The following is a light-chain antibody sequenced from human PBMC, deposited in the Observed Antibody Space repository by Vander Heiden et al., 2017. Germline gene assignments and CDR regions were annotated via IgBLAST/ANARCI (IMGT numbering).Light chain of an antibody. CDR2: GAS. Sequence: EIVMTQSPATLSVSPGERATLSCRASQGVSSNLAWYQQKPGQAPRLLIYGASTRATGIPARFSGSGSGTEFTLTISSLQSEDFAVYYCQQYNNWPRTFGQGTKVXIK. J-gene: IGKJ1*01. V-gene: IGKV3-15*01. CDR3: QQYNNWPRT. CDR1: QGVSSN.